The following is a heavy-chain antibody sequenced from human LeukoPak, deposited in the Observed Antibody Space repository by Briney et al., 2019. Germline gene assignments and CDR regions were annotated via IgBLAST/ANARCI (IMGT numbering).Heavy chain of an antibody. V-gene: IGHV4-34*01. Sequence: SETLSLTCAVYGGSFSGYYWSWIRQPPGKGLEWIGEINHSGSTNYNPSLKSRVTISVDTSKNQFSLKLSSVTAADTAVYYCASPNSSGWWYYFDYWGQGTLVTVSS. CDR2: INHSGST. CDR1: GGSFSGYY. J-gene: IGHJ4*02. CDR3: ASPNSSGWWYYFDY. D-gene: IGHD6-19*01.